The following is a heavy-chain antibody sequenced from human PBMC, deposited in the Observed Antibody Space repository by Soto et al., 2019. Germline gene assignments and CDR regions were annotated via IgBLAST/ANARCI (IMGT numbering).Heavy chain of an antibody. J-gene: IGHJ3*02. V-gene: IGHV1-18*01. CDR1: GYTFTSYG. D-gene: IGHD3-22*01. CDR2: ISAYNGNT. Sequence: ASVKVSCKASGYTFTSYGISWVRQAPGQGREWMGWISAYNGNTNYAQKLQGRVTMTTDTSTSTAYMELRSLRSDDTAVYYCAREPDYYDSSGQPSGYDAFDIWGQGTMVTVSS. CDR3: AREPDYYDSSGQPSGYDAFDI.